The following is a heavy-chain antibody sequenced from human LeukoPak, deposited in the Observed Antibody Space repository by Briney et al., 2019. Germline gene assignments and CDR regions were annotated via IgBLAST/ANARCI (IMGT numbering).Heavy chain of an antibody. CDR2: IYHSGST. J-gene: IGHJ4*02. CDR3: ARDWVGAFVD. D-gene: IGHD1-26*01. V-gene: IGHV4-59*01. Sequence: SETLSLTCTVSGGSISSFYWSWIRQPPGKRLEWIGYIYHSGSTNYNPSLRSRVTMSVDTPKNQFSLKLVYVTAAYSPVYYCARDWVGAFVDWGQGTLVTVSS. CDR1: GGSISSFY.